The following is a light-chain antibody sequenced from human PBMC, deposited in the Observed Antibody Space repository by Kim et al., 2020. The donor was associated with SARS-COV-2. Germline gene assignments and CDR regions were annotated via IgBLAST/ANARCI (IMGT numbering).Light chain of an antibody. Sequence: GQSITISCTGTSSLVGDYNYVSWYQQHPDKAPKLIIYDVSYRPSGVSTHFSGSKSGNTASPTISGLQAADEADYYCTSYTGADTVIFGGGTQLTVL. CDR3: TSYTGADTVI. CDR1: SSLVGDYNY. CDR2: DVS. V-gene: IGLV2-14*03. J-gene: IGLJ2*01.